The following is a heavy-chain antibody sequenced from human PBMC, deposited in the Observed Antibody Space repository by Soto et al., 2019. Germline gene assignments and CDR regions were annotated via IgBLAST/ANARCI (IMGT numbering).Heavy chain of an antibody. CDR3: ARRGPNCSRSVCFYDY. CDR2: IYYSGRT. J-gene: IGHJ4*02. D-gene: IGHD2-2*01. V-gene: IGHV4-39*01. Sequence: SETLSLTCTVSGGSISSNDYRWGWIRQSPGKGQEWIGSIYYSGRTNYNPSLKSQVTISVDTSKNQFSLKLSSVTAADTAVFYCARRGPNCSRSVCFYDYWGQGTLVTVSS. CDR1: GGSISSNDYR.